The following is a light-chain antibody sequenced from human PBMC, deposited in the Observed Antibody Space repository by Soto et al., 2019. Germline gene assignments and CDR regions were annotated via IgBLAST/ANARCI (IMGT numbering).Light chain of an antibody. CDR2: EVS. V-gene: IGLV2-14*01. CDR3: SSYTAGGTI. CDR1: SGDVGGYYY. Sequence: QSVLTQPASVSGCPGQAITISCTGTSGDVGGYYYVSWYQQLPGKAPKLMISEVSNRPSGVSNRFSGSKSGNTASLTISGLQADDAADYYCSSYTAGGTIFGTGTKVTAL. J-gene: IGLJ1*01.